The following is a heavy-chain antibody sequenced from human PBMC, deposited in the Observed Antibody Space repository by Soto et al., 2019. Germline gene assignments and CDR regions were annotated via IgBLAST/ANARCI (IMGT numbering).Heavy chain of an antibody. CDR1: GFTFSSYA. CDR2: ISGSGGST. CDR3: AKDPGFFIQTRGYDSSGYGLDAFDI. D-gene: IGHD3-22*01. J-gene: IGHJ3*02. Sequence: GGSLRLSCAASGFTFSSYAMSWVRQAPGKGLEWVSAISGSGGSTYYADSVKGRFTISRDNSKKTLYLQMNSLRAEDTAVYYCAKDPGFFIQTRGYDSSGYGLDAFDIWGQGTMVTVSS. V-gene: IGHV3-23*01.